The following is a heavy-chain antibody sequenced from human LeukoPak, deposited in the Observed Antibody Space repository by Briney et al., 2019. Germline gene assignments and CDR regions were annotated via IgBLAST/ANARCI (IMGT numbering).Heavy chain of an antibody. Sequence: GGSLRLSCAASGFTFSSYAMSWVRQAPGKGPEWVSAFSGRGGSTHYADSVKGRFTISRDNSKNTLYLQMNSLRAEDTALYYCAKRRDLIAVAGTWFDYWGQGTLVTVSS. J-gene: IGHJ4*02. CDR1: GFTFSSYA. CDR2: FSGRGGST. V-gene: IGHV3-23*01. D-gene: IGHD6-19*01. CDR3: AKRRDLIAVAGTWFDY.